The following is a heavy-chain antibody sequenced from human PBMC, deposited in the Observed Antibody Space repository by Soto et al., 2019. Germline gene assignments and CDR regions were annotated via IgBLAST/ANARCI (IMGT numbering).Heavy chain of an antibody. J-gene: IGHJ4*01. D-gene: IGHD2-15*01. CDR2: ISGSGDST. V-gene: IGHV3-23*01. CDR3: AKAYCASHSHFDY. CDR1: GFTFRGYA. Sequence: VQLLESGGGLAQPGGSLRLSCAASGFTFRGYAMSWVRQAPGKGPEWVSGISGSGDSTYHANSVKGRFTISRDNSNYTRYLQVNSLRSKDTAVYYCAKAYCASHSHFDYWGHGTLVTVSS.